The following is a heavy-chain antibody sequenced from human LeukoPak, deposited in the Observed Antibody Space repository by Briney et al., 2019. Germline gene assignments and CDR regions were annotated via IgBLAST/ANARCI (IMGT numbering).Heavy chain of an antibody. Sequence: SETLSLTCAVYGGSFSGYYWSWIRQPPGKGLEWIGEINHSGSTNYNPSLKSRVTISVDTSKNQFSLKLSSVTAADTAVYYCARHRGFGELYYGYYFDYWGQGTLVTVSS. CDR3: ARHRGFGELYYGYYFDY. V-gene: IGHV4-34*01. J-gene: IGHJ4*02. CDR1: GGSFSGYY. D-gene: IGHD3-10*01. CDR2: INHSGST.